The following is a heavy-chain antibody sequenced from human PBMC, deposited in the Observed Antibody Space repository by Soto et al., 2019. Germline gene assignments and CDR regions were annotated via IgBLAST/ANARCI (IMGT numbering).Heavy chain of an antibody. Sequence: EVQLVETGGDLIQPGGSLRLSCAASGFTVSSDSMTWVRQAPGKGLEWISIIYSDNNTDYADSVKGRFSISRDTSKNILYLQMNSLRAEDTAEYYRARHYSVMGVWGQGTLVTVSS. V-gene: IGHV3-53*02. J-gene: IGHJ6*02. CDR2: IYSDNNT. CDR3: ARHYSVMGV. CDR1: GFTVSSDS.